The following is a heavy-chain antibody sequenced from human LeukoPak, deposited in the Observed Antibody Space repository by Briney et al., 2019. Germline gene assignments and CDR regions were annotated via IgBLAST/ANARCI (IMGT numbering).Heavy chain of an antibody. CDR3: AKAGDYGDYSATYFDY. J-gene: IGHJ4*02. Sequence: PGRSLRLSCAASGFTFSSYGMHWVRQAPGKGLEWVAVISYDGSNKYYADSVEGRFTISRDNSKNTLYLQMNSLRAEDTAVYYCAKAGDYGDYSATYFDYWGQGTLVTVSS. D-gene: IGHD4-17*01. CDR2: ISYDGSNK. CDR1: GFTFSSYG. V-gene: IGHV3-30*18.